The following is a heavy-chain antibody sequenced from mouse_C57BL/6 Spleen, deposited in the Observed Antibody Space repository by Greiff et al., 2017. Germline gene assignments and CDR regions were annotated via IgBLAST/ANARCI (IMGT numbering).Heavy chain of an antibody. CDR2: IDPNSGGT. CDR1: GYTFTSYW. CDR3: AREGLIRYPDWFAY. Sequence: VQLQQPGAELVKPGASVKLSCKASGYTFTSYWMHWVKQRPGRGLEWIGRIDPNSGGTKYNEKFKSKATLTVDKPSRTAYMQLSSLTTEDSAVYYGAREGLIRYPDWFAYWGQGTLVTVSA. V-gene: IGHV1-72*01. D-gene: IGHD1-1*01. J-gene: IGHJ3*01.